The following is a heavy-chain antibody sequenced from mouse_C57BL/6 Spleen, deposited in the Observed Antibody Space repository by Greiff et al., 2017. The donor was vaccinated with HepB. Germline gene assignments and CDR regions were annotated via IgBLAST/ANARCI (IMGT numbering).Heavy chain of an antibody. J-gene: IGHJ1*03. V-gene: IGHV1-53*01. CDR1: GYTFTSYW. D-gene: IGHD1-1*01. Sequence: QVQLKQPGTELVKPGASVKLSCKASGYTFTSYWMHWVKQRPGQGLEWIGNINPSNGGTNYNEKFKSKATLTVDKSSSTAYMQLSSLTSEDSAVYYCARLVYGTHWYFDVWGTGTTVTVSS. CDR2: INPSNGGT. CDR3: ARLVYGTHWYFDV.